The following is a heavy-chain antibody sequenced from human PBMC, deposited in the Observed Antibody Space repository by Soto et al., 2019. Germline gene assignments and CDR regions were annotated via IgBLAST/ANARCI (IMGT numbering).Heavy chain of an antibody. V-gene: IGHV1-69*01. J-gene: IGHJ1*01. CDR1: GGTFSGYA. CDR3: ARDPRSITGTTSSEDFQH. D-gene: IGHD1-20*01. Sequence: QAQLMQSGAEVKKPGSSVKVSCKASGGTFSGYAISWVRQAPGQGLGWMGGIIPILGITNYAQKFQGRITIAADESTGTVYMDLRSLRSEDTAVYYCARDPRSITGTTSSEDFQHWGQGTLVSVSS. CDR2: IIPILGIT.